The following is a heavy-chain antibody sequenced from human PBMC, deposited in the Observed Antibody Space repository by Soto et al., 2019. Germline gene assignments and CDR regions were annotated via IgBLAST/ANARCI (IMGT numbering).Heavy chain of an antibody. D-gene: IGHD1-26*01. CDR1: GYTFSDYF. CDR3: ARIKWGLDYYSGMDV. CDR2: INPKTAAT. J-gene: IGHJ6*02. V-gene: IGHV1-2*02. Sequence: ASVKFSCKASGYTFSDYFIQWLRQAPGQGLEWVAWINPKTAATNYAKKFQDRVTVTSDTSFSTAYLELTRLRPDDTALYYCARIKWGLDYYSGMDVWGQGTAVTVSS.